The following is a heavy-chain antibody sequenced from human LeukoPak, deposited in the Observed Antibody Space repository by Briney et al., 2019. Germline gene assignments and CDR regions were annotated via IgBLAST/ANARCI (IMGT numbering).Heavy chain of an antibody. CDR1: GFTFRNYS. J-gene: IGHJ4*02. CDR2: VSYDGNTQ. CDR3: AKGDPILAGFDY. V-gene: IGHV3-30-3*01. Sequence: GSLRLSCAASGFTFRNYSMHWVRQAPGKGLEWVAVVSYDGNTQYYPDSVKGRFTISRDNSKNTLYLQMNSLKTEDTAVYYCAKGDPILAGFDYWGQGTLVTVSS. D-gene: IGHD2-2*02.